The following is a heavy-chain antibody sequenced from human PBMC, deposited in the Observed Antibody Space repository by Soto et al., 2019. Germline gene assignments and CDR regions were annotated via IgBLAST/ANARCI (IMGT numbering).Heavy chain of an antibody. CDR2: ISAYNGNT. Sequence: VQLVQSGAEVKKPGASVKVSCKASGYTFTSYGISWVRQAPGQGLEWMGWISAYNGNTNYAQKLQGRVTMTTDTSTSTAYMELRSLRSDDTAVYYCATLGGDYDILTGYYMFDYWGQGTLVTVSS. D-gene: IGHD3-9*01. CDR3: ATLGGDYDILTGYYMFDY. CDR1: GYTFTSYG. J-gene: IGHJ4*02. V-gene: IGHV1-18*04.